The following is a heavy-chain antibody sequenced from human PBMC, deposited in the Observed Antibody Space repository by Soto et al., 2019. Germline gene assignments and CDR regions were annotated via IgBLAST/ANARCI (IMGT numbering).Heavy chain of an antibody. CDR3: VKDRMDHNAVWDPFDI. CDR1: GFTISIFA. V-gene: IGHV3-23*01. D-gene: IGHD1-26*01. CDR2: IGGGDPDR. J-gene: IGHJ3*02. Sequence: GGSLRLSCAASGFTISIFAMSWVLQAPGKGLEWVSSIGGGDPDRYYTDSVRGRFTISRDNSKNTVFLTMNSLRAEDTDISYCVKDRMDHNAVWDPFDIWAQGTIVTVSS.